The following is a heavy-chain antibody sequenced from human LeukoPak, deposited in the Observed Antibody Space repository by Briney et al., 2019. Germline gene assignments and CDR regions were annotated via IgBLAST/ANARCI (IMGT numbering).Heavy chain of an antibody. CDR3: ASHYYYDTFTYYERAPG. D-gene: IGHD3-22*01. J-gene: IGHJ4*02. CDR2: IMPLFAAA. CDR1: GGTFSTYI. V-gene: IGHV1-69*05. Sequence: GASVKVSCKSSGGTFSTYIFNWVRQAPGQGLEWMGGIMPLFAAADYAQDFQGRVTITTDESTSTVYMELSRLRSEDTALYSCASHYYYDTFTYYERAPGWGQGTLVTVSS.